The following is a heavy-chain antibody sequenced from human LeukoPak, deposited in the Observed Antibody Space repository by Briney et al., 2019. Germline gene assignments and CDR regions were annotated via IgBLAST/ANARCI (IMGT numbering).Heavy chain of an antibody. J-gene: IGHJ6*02. D-gene: IGHD3-10*01. CDR3: AKRGGGTIISSPYYYGMDV. Sequence: PGGSLRLSCAASGFTFSSYGMHWVRQAPGKGPEWVAVISFDGSDKYYGDSVKGRFTISRGNSKNTLHLQMSSLRAEDTAVYYCAKRGGGTIISSPYYYGMDVWGQGTTVTVSS. CDR1: GFTFSSYG. V-gene: IGHV3-30*18. CDR2: ISFDGSDK.